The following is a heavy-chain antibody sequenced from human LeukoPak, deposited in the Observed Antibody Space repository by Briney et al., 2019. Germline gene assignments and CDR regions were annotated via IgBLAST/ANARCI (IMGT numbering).Heavy chain of an antibody. CDR1: GFNFSNYW. CDR3: AREDYGEPFDY. Sequence: GGSLRLSCAASGFNFSNYWMSWVRQAPGEGLEWVANIKQDGSEKYYVDSVEGRFTISRDNAKNSLFLQMNSLRAEDTAVYYCAREDYGEPFDYWGQGTLVTVSS. CDR2: IKQDGSEK. V-gene: IGHV3-7*01. D-gene: IGHD4-17*01. J-gene: IGHJ4*02.